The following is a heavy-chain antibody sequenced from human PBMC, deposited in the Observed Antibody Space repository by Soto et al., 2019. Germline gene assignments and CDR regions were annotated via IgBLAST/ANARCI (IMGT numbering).Heavy chain of an antibody. Sequence: GGSLRLSCAASAFTFNNNGLSWFRQAPGKGLEWVSGIGGSGRTTYYADSVKGRFTISRDNSNNTLFLQMNSLRAEDTAVYYCAKSRYSDSSGDFYDYWGQGT. CDR2: IGGSGRTT. D-gene: IGHD3-22*01. V-gene: IGHV3-23*01. CDR3: AKSRYSDSSGDFYDY. CDR1: AFTFNNNG. J-gene: IGHJ4*02.